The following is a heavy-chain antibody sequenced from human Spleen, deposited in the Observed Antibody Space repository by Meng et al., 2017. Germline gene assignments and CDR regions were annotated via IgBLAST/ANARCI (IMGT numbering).Heavy chain of an antibody. CDR1: GGSFSDYY. V-gene: IGHV4-34*01. CDR3: ARGPTTMAHDFDY. CDR2: INHSGST. J-gene: IGHJ4*02. Sequence: QVHLHQWGAGLLKPSETLSLTCVGSGGSFSDYYWSWIRQPPGKGLEWIGEINHSGSTNYNPSLESRATISVDTSQNNLSLKLSSVTAADSAVYYCARGPTTMAHDFDYWGQGTLVTVSS. D-gene: IGHD4-11*01.